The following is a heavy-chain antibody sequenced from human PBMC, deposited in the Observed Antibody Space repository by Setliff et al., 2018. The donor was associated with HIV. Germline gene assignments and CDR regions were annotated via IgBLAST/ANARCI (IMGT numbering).Heavy chain of an antibody. CDR3: ATQTGFYNSHWYDY. CDR2: IKQDGSEK. Sequence: GGSLRLSCTASGFTFSSYWMSWVRQAPGKGLEWVANIKQDGSEKHYVDSVKGRFTIFRDNAKNSVFLQMNSLRAEDTGVYYCATQTGFYNSHWYDYWGQGTMVTVSS. CDR1: GFTFSSYW. V-gene: IGHV3-7*01. D-gene: IGHD6-13*01. J-gene: IGHJ4*02.